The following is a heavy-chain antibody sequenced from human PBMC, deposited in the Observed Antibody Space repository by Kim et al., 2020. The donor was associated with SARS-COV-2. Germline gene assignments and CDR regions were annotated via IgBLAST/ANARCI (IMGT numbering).Heavy chain of an antibody. D-gene: IGHD2-8*02. CDR3: AREAPLVEDYYYGMDV. V-gene: IGHV1-18*04. CDR2: ISAYNGNT. Sequence: ASVKVSCKASGYTFTSYGISWVRQAPGQGLEWMGWISAYNGNTNYAQKLQGRVTMTTDTSTSTAYMELRSLRSDDTAVYYCAREAPLVEDYYYGMDVWGQGTTVTVSS. J-gene: IGHJ6*02. CDR1: GYTFTSYG.